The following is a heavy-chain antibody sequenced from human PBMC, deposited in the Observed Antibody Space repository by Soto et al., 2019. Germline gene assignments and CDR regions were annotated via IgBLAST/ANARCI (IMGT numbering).Heavy chain of an antibody. Sequence: GGSLRLSCAASGFTFSSYSMNWVRQAPGKGLEWVSYISSSSTTMYYADSVKGRFTISRDNSKNTLYLQMNSLRAEDTAVYYCAKAPWVQLWSFDYWGQGTLVTVSS. J-gene: IGHJ4*02. CDR2: ISSSSTTM. CDR3: AKAPWVQLWSFDY. V-gene: IGHV3-48*01. D-gene: IGHD5-18*01. CDR1: GFTFSSYS.